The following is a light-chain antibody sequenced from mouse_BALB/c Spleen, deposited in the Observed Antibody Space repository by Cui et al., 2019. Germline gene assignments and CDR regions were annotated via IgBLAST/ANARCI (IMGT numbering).Light chain of an antibody. J-gene: IGKJ1*01. V-gene: IGKV4-80*01. CDR2: STS. Sequence: QIVLTQSPAIMSASLGEEITLTCSASSSVSYMHWYQQKLGTSPKLLIYSTSNLASGVPSRFSGSGSGTFYSLTISSVEAEDAADYYCHQWSSWTFGGGTKLEIK. CDR1: SSVSY. CDR3: HQWSSWT.